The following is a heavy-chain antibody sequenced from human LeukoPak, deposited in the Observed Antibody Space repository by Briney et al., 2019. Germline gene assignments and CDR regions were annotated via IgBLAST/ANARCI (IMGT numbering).Heavy chain of an antibody. CDR2: ISSSSITI. J-gene: IGHJ5*02. Sequence: GGSLRLSCAASGFTFSSCSMNWVRQAPGKGLEWVSYISSSSITIYYAGSVKGRFTISRDNAKNSLYLQMNSLRAEDTAVYYCARDPIAYYYDSSGYPNLNWFDPWGQGTLVTVSS. D-gene: IGHD3-22*01. CDR3: ARDPIAYYYDSSGYPNLNWFDP. CDR1: GFTFSSCS. V-gene: IGHV3-48*01.